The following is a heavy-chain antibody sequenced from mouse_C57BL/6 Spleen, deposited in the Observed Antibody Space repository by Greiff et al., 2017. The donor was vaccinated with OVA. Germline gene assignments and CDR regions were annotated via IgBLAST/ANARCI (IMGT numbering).Heavy chain of an antibody. CDR2: INPSSGYT. J-gene: IGHJ4*01. Sequence: QVQLKQSGAELAKPGASVKLSCKASGYTFTSYWMHWVKQRPGQGLEWIGYINPSSGYTKYNQKFKDKATLTADKSSSTAYMQLSSLTYEDSAVYYCARNLSLRNYAMDYWGQGTSVTVSS. V-gene: IGHV1-7*01. CDR3: ARNLSLRNYAMDY. CDR1: GYTFTSYW. D-gene: IGHD1-1*01.